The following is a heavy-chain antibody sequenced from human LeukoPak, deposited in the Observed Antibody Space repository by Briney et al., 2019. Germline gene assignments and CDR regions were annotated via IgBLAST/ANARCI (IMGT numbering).Heavy chain of an antibody. CDR3: AKDRVNGMVAATPFDY. J-gene: IGHJ4*02. D-gene: IGHD2-15*01. CDR1: GFTFSTYG. V-gene: IGHV3-30*18. CDR2: KSYDGSNK. Sequence: GGSLRLSCAASGFTFSTYGIHWVRQAPGKGLEWVAVKSYDGSNKYYADSVKGRFTISRDNFRNTLYLQMSSLRAEDTAVYYCAKDRVNGMVAATPFDYWGQGILVTVSS.